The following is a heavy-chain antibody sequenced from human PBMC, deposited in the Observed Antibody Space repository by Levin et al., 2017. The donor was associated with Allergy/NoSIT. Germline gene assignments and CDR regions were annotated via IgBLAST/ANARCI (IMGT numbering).Heavy chain of an antibody. V-gene: IGHV3-48*02. CDR2: ISSNTRTI. CDR3: VREGGWWPPYYFDY. D-gene: IGHD2-15*01. Sequence: LSLTCAASGFTFSNYNMNWVRPAPGKGLEWLSYISSNTRTIYYASSLKGRFTVSRDNAKNSLYLQMNSLRDDDTAVYYCVREGGWWPPYYFDYWGQGAPVTVSS. CDR1: GFTFSNYN. J-gene: IGHJ4*02.